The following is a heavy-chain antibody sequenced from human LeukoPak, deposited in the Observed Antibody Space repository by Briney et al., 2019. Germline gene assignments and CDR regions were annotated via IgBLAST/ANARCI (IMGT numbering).Heavy chain of an antibody. Sequence: PSQTLSLTCTASGGSISSYYWSWIRQPAGKGLEWIGRIYTSGSTNYNPSLKSRVTMSVDTSKNQFSLKLSSVTAADTAVYYCARYNTNYDYFDYWGQGTLVTVSS. CDR1: GGSISSYY. CDR2: IYTSGST. D-gene: IGHD4-11*01. V-gene: IGHV4-4*07. CDR3: ARYNTNYDYFDY. J-gene: IGHJ4*02.